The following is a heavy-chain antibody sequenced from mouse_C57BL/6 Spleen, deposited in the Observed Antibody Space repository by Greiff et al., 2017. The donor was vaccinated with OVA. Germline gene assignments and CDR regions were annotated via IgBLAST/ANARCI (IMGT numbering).Heavy chain of an antibody. D-gene: IGHD1-1*01. CDR3: ARRGYGSSYLDY. Sequence: QVQLQQSGAELVKPGASVKISCKASGYAFSSYWMNWVKQRPGKGLEWIGQIYPGDGDTNYNGKFKGKATLTADKSSSTAYIQLSSLTSEDSAVYFCARRGYGSSYLDYWGQGTTLTVSS. V-gene: IGHV1-80*01. J-gene: IGHJ2*01. CDR2: IYPGDGDT. CDR1: GYAFSSYW.